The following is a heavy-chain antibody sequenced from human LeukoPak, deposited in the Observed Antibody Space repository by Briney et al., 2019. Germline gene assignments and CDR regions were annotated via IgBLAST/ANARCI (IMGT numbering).Heavy chain of an antibody. D-gene: IGHD2/OR15-2a*01. CDR2: IYYSGST. CDR3: ARDQYSLDAFDI. J-gene: IGHJ3*02. Sequence: PSETLSLTCTVSGGSISSSSYYWGWIRQPPGKGLEWIGSIYYSGSTYYNPSLKSRVTISVDTSKNQFSLKLSSVTAADTAVYYCARDQYSLDAFDIWGQGTMVTVSS. CDR1: GGSISSSSYY. V-gene: IGHV4-39*07.